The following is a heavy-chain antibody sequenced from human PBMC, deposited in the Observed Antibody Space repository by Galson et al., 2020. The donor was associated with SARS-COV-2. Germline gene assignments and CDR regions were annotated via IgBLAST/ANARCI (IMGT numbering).Heavy chain of an antibody. V-gene: IGHV3-30*04. Sequence: GESLKISCAASGFTFSSYAMHWVRQAPGKGLEWVAVISYDGSNKYYADSVKGRFTISRDNSKNTLYLQMNSLRAEDTAVHYCGSGSYWQKIDYWGQGTLVTVSS. CDR1: GFTFSSYA. J-gene: IGHJ4*02. CDR3: GSGSYWQKIDY. CDR2: ISYDGSNK. D-gene: IGHD3-10*01.